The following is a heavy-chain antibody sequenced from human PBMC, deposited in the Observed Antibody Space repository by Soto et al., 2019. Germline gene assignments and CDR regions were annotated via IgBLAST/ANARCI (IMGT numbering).Heavy chain of an antibody. D-gene: IGHD3-10*01. CDR2: IIPIFGTA. Sequence: GASVKVSCKASGGTFSSYAISWVRQAPGQGLEWMGGIIPIFGTANYAQKFQGRVTITADESTSTAYMELSSLRSEDPAVYYCARLLLEGSGSYYNGNWFDPWGQGTLVTVSS. J-gene: IGHJ5*02. CDR1: GGTFSSYA. V-gene: IGHV1-69*13. CDR3: ARLLLEGSGSYYNGNWFDP.